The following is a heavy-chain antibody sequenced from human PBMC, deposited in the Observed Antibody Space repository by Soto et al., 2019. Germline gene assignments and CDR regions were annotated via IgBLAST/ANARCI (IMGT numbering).Heavy chain of an antibody. D-gene: IGHD2-15*01. V-gene: IGHV1-69*10. CDR1: GGTFSSYA. Sequence: ASVKVSCKASGGTFSSYAISWVRQAPGQGLEWMGGIIPILGIANYAQKFLGRITITADKSTSTAYMELSRLRSEDTAVYYCAYCSGGSCDHDYYYYGMDVWGQGTTVTVSS. J-gene: IGHJ6*02. CDR2: IIPILGIA. CDR3: AYCSGGSCDHDYYYYGMDV.